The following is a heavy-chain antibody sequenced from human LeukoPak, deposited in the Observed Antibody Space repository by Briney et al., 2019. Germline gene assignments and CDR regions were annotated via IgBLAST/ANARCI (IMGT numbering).Heavy chain of an antibody. CDR2: ISSSSNYM. Sequence: GGSLRLSCAASGFTFSRNAMNWVRQAPGKGLEWVSFISSSSNYMSYADSVKGRFTISRDNAKNSLYLQMNSLRAEDTAVYYWARPLDCSNNYFDYWGQGTLVTVSA. CDR3: ARPLDCSNNYFDY. V-gene: IGHV3-21*01. D-gene: IGHD2-21*01. J-gene: IGHJ4*02. CDR1: GFTFSRNA.